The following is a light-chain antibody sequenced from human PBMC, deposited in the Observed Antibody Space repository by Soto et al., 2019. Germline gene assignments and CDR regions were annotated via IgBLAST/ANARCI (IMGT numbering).Light chain of an antibody. J-gene: IGLJ1*01. CDR2: EVS. Sequence: QSALTQPASVSGSPGQSIAISCTGSSSDVGAYDYVSWYQQHPDKAPRLIMYEVSYRPSGVSNRFSGSKSVNTATLTISGLQAEDEGDYYCSSNTTSDTRVFRTGTKVTVL. V-gene: IGLV2-14*03. CDR3: SSNTTSDTRV. CDR1: SSDVGAYDY.